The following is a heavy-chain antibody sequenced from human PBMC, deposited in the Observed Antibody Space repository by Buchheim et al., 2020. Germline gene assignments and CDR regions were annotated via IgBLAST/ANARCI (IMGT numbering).Heavy chain of an antibody. V-gene: IGHV4-34*01. CDR2: INHSGST. CDR3: ARYFKLKNIVVVPGHPIYYYYMDV. D-gene: IGHD2-2*01. Sequence: QVQLQQWGAGLLKPSETLSLTCAVYGGSFSGYYWSWIRQPPGNGLEWIGDINHSGSTNYNPSLKSRVTISVDTSKNQFSLKLSSVTAADTAVYYCARYFKLKNIVVVPGHPIYYYYMDVWGKGTT. J-gene: IGHJ6*03. CDR1: GGSFSGYY.